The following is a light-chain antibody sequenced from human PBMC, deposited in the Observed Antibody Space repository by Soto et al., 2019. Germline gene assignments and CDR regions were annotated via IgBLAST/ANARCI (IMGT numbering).Light chain of an antibody. Sequence: AIRMTQSPSSLSASTGDRVTITCRASQGISSYLAWYQQKPGKAPKLLIYAASTLQSGVPSRFSGSRSATHFTLTISRLQPDDFATYYCQYYSDYSWTFGQGTKVDI. CDR1: QGISSY. V-gene: IGKV1-8*01. CDR2: AAS. J-gene: IGKJ1*01. CDR3: QYYSDYSWT.